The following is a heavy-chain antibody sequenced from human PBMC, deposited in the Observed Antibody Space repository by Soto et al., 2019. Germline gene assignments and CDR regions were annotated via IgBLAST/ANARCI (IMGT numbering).Heavy chain of an antibody. J-gene: IGHJ4*02. D-gene: IGHD3-22*01. CDR3: AKAGYYDSSGYSYFDY. CDR2: ISGSGGST. CDR1: GFTFSSYA. Sequence: GGSLRLSCAASGFTFSSYAMSWVRQAPGKGLEWVSAISGSGGSTYYADSVKGRFTISRDNSKNTLYLQMNSLRAEDTAVYYCAKAGYYDSSGYSYFDYWGQGTLVTVSS. V-gene: IGHV3-23*01.